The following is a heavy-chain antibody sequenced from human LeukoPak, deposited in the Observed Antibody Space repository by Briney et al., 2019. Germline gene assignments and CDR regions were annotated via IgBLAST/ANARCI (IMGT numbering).Heavy chain of an antibody. Sequence: GASVKVSCKASGYTFTDYYIHWVRQAPGQGLKWMGWVNPNSGGSNSAQTFRGRVTMTRDTSTTTAYMELSRLASDDTAVYYCAAWAAVGRFFDYWGQGTLVTVSS. CDR2: VNPNSGGS. CDR3: AAWAAVGRFFDY. CDR1: GYTFTDYY. V-gene: IGHV1-2*02. D-gene: IGHD6-13*01. J-gene: IGHJ4*02.